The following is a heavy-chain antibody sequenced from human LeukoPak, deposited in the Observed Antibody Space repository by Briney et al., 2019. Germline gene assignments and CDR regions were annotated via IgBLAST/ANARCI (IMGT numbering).Heavy chain of an antibody. CDR1: GLTFSSYS. V-gene: IGHV3-21*01. CDR3: ARDSGSGYYAFDI. CDR2: ISSSSSYI. D-gene: IGHD5-12*01. J-gene: IGHJ3*02. Sequence: PGGSLRLSCAASGLTFSSYSMNWVRQAPGKGLEWVSSISSSSSYIYYADSVKGRFTISRDNAKNSLYLQMNSLRAEDTAVYYCARDSGSGYYAFDIWGQGTMVTVSS.